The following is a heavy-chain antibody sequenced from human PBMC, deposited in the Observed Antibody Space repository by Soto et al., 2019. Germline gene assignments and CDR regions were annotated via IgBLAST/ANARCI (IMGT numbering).Heavy chain of an antibody. V-gene: IGHV6-1*01. J-gene: IGHJ4*02. CDR3: ARDGGIALTIFEL. CDR1: GDSVSDNTAA. D-gene: IGHD2-15*01. Sequence: SQTLSLTCAISGDSVSDNTAAWNWIRQSPSRGLEWLGRTYYRSRWYNDYAISVRSRIIINPDTSKNQFSLQLNSVTPEDTAVYYCARDGGIALTIFELWGQGSLVTGSS. CDR2: TYYRSRWYN.